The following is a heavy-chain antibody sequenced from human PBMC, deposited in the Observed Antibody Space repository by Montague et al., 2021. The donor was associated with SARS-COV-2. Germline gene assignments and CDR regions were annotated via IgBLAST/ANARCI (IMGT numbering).Heavy chain of an antibody. CDR3: ARTYYDILTGYYNFDY. CDR1: GGSISSGGYY. J-gene: IGHJ4*02. D-gene: IGHD3-9*01. V-gene: IGHV4-31*03. CDR2: IYYSGST. Sequence: TLSLTCTVSGGSISSGGYYWSWIRQHPGKGLVWIGYIYYSGSTYYNPSLKSRVTISVDTSKDQFSLKLSSVTAADTAVYYCARTYYDILTGYYNFDYWGQGTLVTVSS.